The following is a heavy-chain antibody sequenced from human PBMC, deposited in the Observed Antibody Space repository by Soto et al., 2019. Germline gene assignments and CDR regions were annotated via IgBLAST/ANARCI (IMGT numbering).Heavy chain of an antibody. Sequence: GGSLRLSCAASGFTFSSYAMSWVRQAPGKGLEWVSAISGSGGSTYYADSVKGRFTISRDNSKNTLYLQMNSRRAEDTAVYYCAGGGTGGGFEVSYWGQGTLVTVSS. CDR1: GFTFSSYA. D-gene: IGHD3-16*01. CDR2: ISGSGGST. CDR3: AGGGTGGGFEVSY. V-gene: IGHV3-23*01. J-gene: IGHJ4*02.